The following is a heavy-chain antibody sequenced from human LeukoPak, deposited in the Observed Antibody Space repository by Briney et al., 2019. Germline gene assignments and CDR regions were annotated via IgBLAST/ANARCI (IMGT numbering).Heavy chain of an antibody. CDR2: FDPEDGET. CDR1: GYTLTELS. J-gene: IGHJ3*02. Sequence: GASVTVSCKVSGYTLTELSMHWVRQAPGKGLEWMGGFDPEDGETIYAQKFQGRVTMTEDTSTATAYMELSSLRSEDTAVYYCATEGPYCSGGSCYSLHNDAFDIWGQGTMVTVSS. D-gene: IGHD2-15*01. CDR3: ATEGPYCSGGSCYSLHNDAFDI. V-gene: IGHV1-24*01.